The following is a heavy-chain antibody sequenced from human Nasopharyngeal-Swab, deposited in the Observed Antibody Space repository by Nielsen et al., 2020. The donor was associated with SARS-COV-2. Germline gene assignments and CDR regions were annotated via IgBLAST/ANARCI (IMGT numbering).Heavy chain of an antibody. J-gene: IGHJ4*02. Sequence: GESLKISCAASGFTFSSYAMSWVRQAPGKGLEWVSAISGSGGSTYYADSVKGRFTISRDNSKNTLYLQMNSLRAEDTAVYYCAKVGEWIQLWPPLGIVYFDYWGQGTLVTVSS. V-gene: IGHV3-23*01. D-gene: IGHD5-18*01. CDR3: AKVGEWIQLWPPLGIVYFDY. CDR2: ISGSGGST. CDR1: GFTFSSYA.